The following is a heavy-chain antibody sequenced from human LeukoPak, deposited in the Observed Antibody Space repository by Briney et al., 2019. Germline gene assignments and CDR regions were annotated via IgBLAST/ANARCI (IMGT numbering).Heavy chain of an antibody. J-gene: IGHJ4*02. Sequence: SETLSLTCTVSGGSINSFYWSWIRQPPGKGLEWIGYISYSGSTNYNPSLKSRVTISVDTSKNQFSLKLSSVTAADTAVYYCARDLRGYFDYWGQGTLVTVSS. CDR3: ARDLRGYFDY. CDR1: GGSINSFY. CDR2: ISYSGST. D-gene: IGHD3-10*01. V-gene: IGHV4-59*12.